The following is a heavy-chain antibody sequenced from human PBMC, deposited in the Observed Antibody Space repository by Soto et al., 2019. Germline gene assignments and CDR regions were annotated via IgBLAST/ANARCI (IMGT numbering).Heavy chain of an antibody. Sequence: QVQLVQSGAEVKKPGSSVKVSCKASGGTFSSYAISWVRQAPGQGLELMGGIIPIFGTANYAQKFQGRVTITADESTSTADMGLSSLRSEDTAVYYCARHGIVGASGPYYYYGMDVWGQGTTVTVSS. D-gene: IGHD1-26*01. CDR2: IIPIFGTA. CDR1: GGTFSSYA. V-gene: IGHV1-69*01. J-gene: IGHJ6*02. CDR3: ARHGIVGASGPYYYYGMDV.